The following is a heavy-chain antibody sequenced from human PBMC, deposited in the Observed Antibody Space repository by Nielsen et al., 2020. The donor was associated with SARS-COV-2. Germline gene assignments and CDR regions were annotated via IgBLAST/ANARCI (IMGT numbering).Heavy chain of an antibody. CDR1: GGSISSSSYY. D-gene: IGHD3-10*01. V-gene: IGHV4-39*01. CDR3: ARFGGAAVRGGY. CDR2: IYYSGST. J-gene: IGHJ4*02. Sequence: SETLSLTCTVSGGSISSSSYYWGWIRQPPGKGLEWIGSIYYSGSTYYNPSLKSRVTISVDTSKNQFSLKLSSVTAADTAAYYCARFGGAAVRGGYWGQGTLVTVSS.